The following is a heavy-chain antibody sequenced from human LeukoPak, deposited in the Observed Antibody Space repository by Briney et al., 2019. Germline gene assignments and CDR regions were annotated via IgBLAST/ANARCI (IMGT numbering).Heavy chain of an antibody. Sequence: ASVKVSCKASGYSFTTYGISWVRQAPGQGLEWMGWISTYNGNTNYAQKLQGKVTMTTDTSTSTAYMELRSLRSDDTAVYYCARTVLLWFGESNYYMDVWGKGTTVTLSS. J-gene: IGHJ6*03. D-gene: IGHD3-10*01. CDR1: GYSFTTYG. V-gene: IGHV1-18*01. CDR3: ARTVLLWFGESNYYMDV. CDR2: ISTYNGNT.